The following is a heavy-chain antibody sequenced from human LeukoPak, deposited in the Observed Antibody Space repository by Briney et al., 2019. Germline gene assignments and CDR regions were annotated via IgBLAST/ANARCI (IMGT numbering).Heavy chain of an antibody. J-gene: IGHJ4*02. CDR2: ISGDSTYI. V-gene: IGHV3-21*01. CDR1: GFTFASYS. D-gene: IGHD3-3*02. CDR3: ARDGAFRIYDY. Sequence: GGSLRLSCAASGFTFASYSMNWVRQAPGKGLEWVSSISGDSTYIYNAGSVKGRFTISRDNAQASLYLQMSSLRADDTAVYYCARDGAFRIYDYWGQGTLVTVSS.